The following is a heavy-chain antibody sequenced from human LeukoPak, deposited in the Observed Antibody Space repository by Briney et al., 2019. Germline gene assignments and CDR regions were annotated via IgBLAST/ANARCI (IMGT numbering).Heavy chain of an antibody. CDR1: GDSIRNYY. CDR3: ARDRRYCNGGSCYSYDAFDI. D-gene: IGHD2-15*01. Sequence: SETLSLTCTVSGDSIRNYYWTWIRQPPGKGLQWIGKTYYSRTTKYNPFLKSRATISVDTSKNQFSLKLASVTAADTAVYYCARDRRYCNGGSCYSYDAFDIWGQGTMVTVSS. V-gene: IGHV4-59*01. J-gene: IGHJ3*02. CDR2: TYYSRTT.